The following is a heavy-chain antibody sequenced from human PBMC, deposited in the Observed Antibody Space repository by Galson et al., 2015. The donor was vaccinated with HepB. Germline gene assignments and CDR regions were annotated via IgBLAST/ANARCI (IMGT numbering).Heavy chain of an antibody. V-gene: IGHV1-69*04. J-gene: IGHJ6*02. CDR2: IIPIVGLA. Sequence: SVKVSCKASGDTFSSTGISWVRQAPGQGLEWMGRIIPIVGLAKYGQNFQVRVTITADTSTNTGYMELSSLRSDDTAVYYCAVENNYDYGMDVWGRGTMVIVSS. CDR3: AVENNYDYGMDV. CDR1: GDTFSSTG. D-gene: IGHD1/OR15-1a*01.